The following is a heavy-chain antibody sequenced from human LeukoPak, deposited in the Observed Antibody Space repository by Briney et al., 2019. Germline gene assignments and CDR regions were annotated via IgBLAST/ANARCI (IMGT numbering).Heavy chain of an antibody. D-gene: IGHD6-19*01. CDR2: IYYSGST. J-gene: IGHJ4*02. V-gene: IGHV4-31*03. Sequence: PSETLSLTCTVSGGSISSGGYYWSWIRQHPGKGLEWIGYIYYSGSTYYNPSLKSRVTISVDTSKNQFSLKLSSVTAADTAVYYCARDLVAGPTTNFDYWGQGTLVTVSS. CDR3: ARDLVAGPTTNFDY. CDR1: GGSISSGGYY.